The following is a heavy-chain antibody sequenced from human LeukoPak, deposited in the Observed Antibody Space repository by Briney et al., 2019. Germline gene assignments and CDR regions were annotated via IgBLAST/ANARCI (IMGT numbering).Heavy chain of an antibody. D-gene: IGHD4-11*01. CDR3: ARGHSNYAVYYYMDV. Sequence: ASVKVSCKASGYTFTSYYMHWVRQAPGQGLEWMGIINPSGGSTSYAQKFQGRVTMTRDMSTSTVYMELSSLRSEDTAVYYCARGHSNYAVYYYMDVWGKGTTVTVSS. J-gene: IGHJ6*03. CDR1: GYTFTSYY. CDR2: INPSGGST. V-gene: IGHV1-46*01.